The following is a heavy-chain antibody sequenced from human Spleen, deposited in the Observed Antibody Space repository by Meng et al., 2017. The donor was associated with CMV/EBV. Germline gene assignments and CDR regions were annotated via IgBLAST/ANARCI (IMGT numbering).Heavy chain of an antibody. V-gene: IGHV3-7*03. D-gene: IGHD3-22*01. CDR2: IKQDGSEK. CDR3: ARVGINYYDTNGYFYAFGAGPGYYFDY. Sequence: GESLKISCAASGFTFSNYWMRVANIKQDGSEKYYVDSVKGRFTISRDNAKNSLYLQMNSLRAEDTAIYYCARVGINYYDTNGYFYAFGAGPGYYFDYWGQGTLVTVSS. CDR1: GFTFSNYW. J-gene: IGHJ4*02.